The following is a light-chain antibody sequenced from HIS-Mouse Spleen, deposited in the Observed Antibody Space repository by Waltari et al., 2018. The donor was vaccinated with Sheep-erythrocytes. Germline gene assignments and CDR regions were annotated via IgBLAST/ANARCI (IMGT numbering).Light chain of an antibody. V-gene: IGKV1-12*01. J-gene: IGKJ5*01. Sequence: DIQMTQSPSSVSASVGDRVTITCRASQGISNWLAWYQQKPGQAPKLRIYAASSLQSGVPSRFSGIGSGTDFTLTISSLQPEDFATYYCQQANSFPITFGQGTRLEIK. CDR3: QQANSFPIT. CDR2: AAS. CDR1: QGISNW.